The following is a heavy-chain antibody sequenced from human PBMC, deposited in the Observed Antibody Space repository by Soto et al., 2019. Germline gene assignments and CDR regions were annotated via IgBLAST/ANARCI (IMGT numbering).Heavy chain of an antibody. V-gene: IGHV1-18*01. CDR3: ARDLTREYGDHVEDAFDI. CDR2: ISAYNGNT. J-gene: IGHJ3*02. CDR1: GYTFTSYG. D-gene: IGHD4-17*01. Sequence: QVQLVQSGAEVKKPGASVKVSCKASGYTFTSYGISWVRQAPGQGLEWMGWISAYNGNTNYAQKLQGRVTMTTDTSTSTAYMELRSLRSDDTAVYYCARDLTREYGDHVEDAFDIWGQGTMVTVSS.